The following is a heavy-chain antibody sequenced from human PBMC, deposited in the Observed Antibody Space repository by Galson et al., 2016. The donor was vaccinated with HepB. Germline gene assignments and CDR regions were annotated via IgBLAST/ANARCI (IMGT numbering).Heavy chain of an antibody. Sequence: SLRLSCAGSGFMFGTYWMSWVRQAPGKGLEWVANITQDGSEKYYVDSVRGRFTLSRDNAQNSLFLQMNSLRAEDTAVYYCARGRATSVRGLVGYYFDWWGQGTLVTVSS. J-gene: IGHJ4*02. V-gene: IGHV3-7*01. CDR3: ARGRATSVRGLVGYYFDW. CDR2: ITQDGSEK. D-gene: IGHD3-10*01. CDR1: GFMFGTYW.